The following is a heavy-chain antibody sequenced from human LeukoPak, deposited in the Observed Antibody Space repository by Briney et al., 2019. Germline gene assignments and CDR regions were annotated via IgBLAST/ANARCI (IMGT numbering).Heavy chain of an antibody. D-gene: IGHD5-18*01. CDR3: ARGGGRNTTMVWAFDY. CDR1: GFTFNSYG. Sequence: GGSLRLSCAASGFTFNSYGMHWVRQAPGKGLEWVAGIRADGGSTYYADSVKGRFTISRDNSKNTLFLQMGSLRAEDMAVYYCARGGGRNTTMVWAFDYWGQGTLVTVSS. J-gene: IGHJ4*02. CDR2: IRADGGST. V-gene: IGHV3-64*02.